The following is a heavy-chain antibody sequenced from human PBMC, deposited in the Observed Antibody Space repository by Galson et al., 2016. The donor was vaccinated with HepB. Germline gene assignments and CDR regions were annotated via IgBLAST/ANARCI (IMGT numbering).Heavy chain of an antibody. V-gene: IGHV3-7*01. CDR3: AREGLGGFYM. J-gene: IGHJ3*02. CDR1: GFTFSSYW. Sequence: SLRLSCAASGFTFSSYWMSWVRQAPGKGLEWVANIRQDGGEKSYVDSVKGRFTISRDNAKNSLDLQMNGLRAEDTDVDYCAREGLGGFYMWGQGTMVTVSS. CDR2: IRQDGGEK. D-gene: IGHD2-15*01.